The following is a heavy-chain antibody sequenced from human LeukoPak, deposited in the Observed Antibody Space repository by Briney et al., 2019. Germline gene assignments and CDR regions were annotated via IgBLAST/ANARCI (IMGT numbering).Heavy chain of an antibody. D-gene: IGHD3-22*01. V-gene: IGHV4-61*02. Sequence: PSETLSLTCTVSGGSLSSGSYYWRWIRHPAGTGLEWLGRIYTRGGTNYNPSLKSRVTISVDTSKNQFSLKLSSVTAADTAVYYCARTYDTTRRDYWGQGTLVTVSS. J-gene: IGHJ4*02. CDR1: GGSLSSGSYY. CDR2: IYTRGGT. CDR3: ARTYDTTRRDY.